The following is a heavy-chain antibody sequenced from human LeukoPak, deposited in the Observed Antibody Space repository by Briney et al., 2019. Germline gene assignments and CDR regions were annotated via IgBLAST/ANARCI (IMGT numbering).Heavy chain of an antibody. CDR3: AKRSGYTTGWFFDF. D-gene: IGHD6-19*01. CDR1: GFAFSNYA. Sequence: GGSLRLSCAASGFAFSNYAMNWVRKAPGKGLEWVSSISGTGDNTYYAESVKGRFTISRDNSKNTVFLQMNSLRAEDTAVFYCAKRSGYTTGWFFDFWGQGTLVTVSS. V-gene: IGHV3-23*01. CDR2: ISGTGDNT. J-gene: IGHJ4*02.